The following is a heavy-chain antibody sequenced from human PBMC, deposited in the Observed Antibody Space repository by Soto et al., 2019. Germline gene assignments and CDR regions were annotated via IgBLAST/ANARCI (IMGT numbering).Heavy chain of an antibody. D-gene: IGHD7-27*01. J-gene: IGHJ4*02. CDR2: ISYDGTNK. CDR1: GFSFSISP. Sequence: LRLSFAASGFSFSISPMHWVRQAPGKGPEWVALISYDGTNKFYADSVKGRFTISRDNSKSTLYLQVDSLRPEDAAVYYCARDPKTSGGQHWAFNYFDSWGQGTLVTVSS. CDR3: ARDPKTSGGQHWAFNYFDS. V-gene: IGHV3-30-3*01.